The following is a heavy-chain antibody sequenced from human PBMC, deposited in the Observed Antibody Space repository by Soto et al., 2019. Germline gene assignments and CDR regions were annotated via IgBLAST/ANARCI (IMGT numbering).Heavy chain of an antibody. J-gene: IGHJ4*02. Sequence: QVQLVESGGGLVKPGGSLRLSCAASGFTFSDYYMSWIRQAPGKGLEWVSYISSSSSYTNYADSVKGRFTISRDNAKNSLYLQMNSLRAEDTAVYYCARANYYDSSGYEDYWGQGTLVTVSS. D-gene: IGHD3-22*01. CDR3: ARANYYDSSGYEDY. V-gene: IGHV3-11*05. CDR1: GFTFSDYY. CDR2: ISSSSSYT.